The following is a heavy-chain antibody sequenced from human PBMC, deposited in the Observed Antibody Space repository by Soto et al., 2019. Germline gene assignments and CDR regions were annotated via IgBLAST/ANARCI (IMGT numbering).Heavy chain of an antibody. Sequence: SETLSLTCTVSGGSISSYYWSWIRQPPGKGLEWIGYIYNSGSTNYNPSLKSRVTISVDPSKNQFSLKLSSVTAADTAVYYCARGYCSSGYCYSRFFVYWGPAPLVTVS. CDR2: IYNSGST. CDR1: GGSISSYY. D-gene: IGHD2-15*01. J-gene: IGHJ4*02. V-gene: IGHV4-59*08. CDR3: ARGYCSSGYCYSRFFVY.